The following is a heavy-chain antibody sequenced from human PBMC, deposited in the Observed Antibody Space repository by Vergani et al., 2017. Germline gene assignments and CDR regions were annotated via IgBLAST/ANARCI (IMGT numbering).Heavy chain of an antibody. CDR3: ARARIQLWLLYFDY. D-gene: IGHD5-18*01. CDR1: GGSISSYY. J-gene: IGHJ4*02. Sequence: QVQLQESGPGLVKPSETLSLTCTVSGGSISSYYWSWIRQPPGKGLEWIGYIYYSGSTNYNPSLKSRVTISVDTSKNQFSLKLSSVTAADTAVYYCARARIQLWLLYFDYWGQGTLVTVSS. V-gene: IGHV4-59*01. CDR2: IYYSGST.